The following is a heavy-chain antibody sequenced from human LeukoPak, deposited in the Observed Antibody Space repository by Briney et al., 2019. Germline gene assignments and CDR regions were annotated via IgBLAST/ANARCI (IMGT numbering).Heavy chain of an antibody. J-gene: IGHJ4*02. CDR1: GGSTSSYY. Sequence: SENLSLTCTVSGGSTSSYYWSWIRQPPGKGLEWIGYIYYSGSTNYNPSLKSRVTISVDTSKNQFSLKLSSVTAADTAVYYCAGSYSSSSTVVFYFDYWGQGTLVTVSS. V-gene: IGHV4-59*01. CDR3: AGSYSSSSTVVFYFDY. D-gene: IGHD6-6*01. CDR2: IYYSGST.